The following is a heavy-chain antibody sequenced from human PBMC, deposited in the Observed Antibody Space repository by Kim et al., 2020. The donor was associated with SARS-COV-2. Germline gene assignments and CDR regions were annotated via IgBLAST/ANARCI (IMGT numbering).Heavy chain of an antibody. J-gene: IGHJ6*02. V-gene: IGHV4-39*01. Sequence: SETLSLTCTVSGGSISSSSYYWGWIRQPPGKGLEWIGSIYYSGSTYYNPSLKSRVTISVDTSKNQFSLKLSSVTAADTAVYYCARASYYYGSGSYYSGFNYYYGMDVWGQGTTVTVSS. CDR2: IYYSGST. D-gene: IGHD3-10*01. CDR1: GGSISSSSYY. CDR3: ARASYYYGSGSYYSGFNYYYGMDV.